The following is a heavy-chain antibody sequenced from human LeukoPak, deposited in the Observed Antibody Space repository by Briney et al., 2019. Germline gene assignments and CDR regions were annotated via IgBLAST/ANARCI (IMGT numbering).Heavy chain of an antibody. CDR2: INHSGST. CDR1: GGSFSGYY. J-gene: IGHJ4*01. CDR3: ARDRDY. Sequence: PSETLSLTCAVYGGSFSGYYWSWIRQPPGKGLEWIGEINHSGSTNYNPSLKSRVTISVDTSKNQFSLKLTSVTAADTAVYYCARDRDYWGHGTLVTVSS. V-gene: IGHV4-34*01.